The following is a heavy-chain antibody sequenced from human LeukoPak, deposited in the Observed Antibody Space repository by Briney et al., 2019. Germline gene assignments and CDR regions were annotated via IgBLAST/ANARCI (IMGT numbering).Heavy chain of an antibody. Sequence: SGTLSLTCAVYGGSFSGYYWSWIRQPPGKGLEWIGEINHSGSTNYNPSLKSRVTISVDTSKNQFSLKLSSVTAADTAVYYCARGRYCSGGSCYQMGHYFDYWGQGTLVTVSS. J-gene: IGHJ4*02. V-gene: IGHV4-34*01. CDR1: GGSFSGYY. D-gene: IGHD2-15*01. CDR2: INHSGST. CDR3: ARGRYCSGGSCYQMGHYFDY.